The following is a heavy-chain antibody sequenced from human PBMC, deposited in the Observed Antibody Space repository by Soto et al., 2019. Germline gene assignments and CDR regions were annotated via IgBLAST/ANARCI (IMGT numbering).Heavy chain of an antibody. CDR3: ARGQRGPYGSGTYAYYYYGMDV. D-gene: IGHD3-10*01. CDR1: GFDFSTYS. CDR2: VSMDSDTI. Sequence: QAGGSLRLSCKASGFDFSTYSMNWVRQAPGKGLEWIAYVSMDSDTIHYADSVKGRFTISRDDPENSLYLQMNSLRDEDTATYYCARGQRGPYGSGTYAYYYYGMDVWGQGTTVTVSS. V-gene: IGHV3-48*02. J-gene: IGHJ6*02.